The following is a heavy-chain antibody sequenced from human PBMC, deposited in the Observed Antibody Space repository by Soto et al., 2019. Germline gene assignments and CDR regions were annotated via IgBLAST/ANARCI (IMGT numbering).Heavy chain of an antibody. D-gene: IGHD6-6*01. J-gene: IGHJ6*02. CDR3: ARSMAARGAVRYYYYGMDV. V-gene: IGHV2-70*01. CDR2: IDWDDDK. Sequence: SGPTLVNPPQTLTLTCTFSGFSLTPIGTCVSWIRQPPGKALEWLTLIDWDDDKYYSTSLNTRLTISKDTTKNQAVFTMTNIDPVDTATYYCARSMAARGAVRYYYYGMDVWGQGTTVTVSS. CDR1: GFSLTPIGTC.